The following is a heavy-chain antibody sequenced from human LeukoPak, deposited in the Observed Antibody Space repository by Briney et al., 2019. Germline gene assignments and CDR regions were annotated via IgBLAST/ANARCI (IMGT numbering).Heavy chain of an antibody. CDR1: GFIFRDYA. CDR3: AKASWVSSADAVL. D-gene: IGHD3-16*01. Sequence: GGSLRLACVASGFIFRDYAMSWVRQTPAGGLEWVSSLRGDGETFYTDSVKGRFTLSRDHSRNTVYLQLSNLRVEDTAVYYCAKASWVSSADAVLWGQGTLVTVS. J-gene: IGHJ4*02. V-gene: IGHV3-23*01. CDR2: LRGDGET.